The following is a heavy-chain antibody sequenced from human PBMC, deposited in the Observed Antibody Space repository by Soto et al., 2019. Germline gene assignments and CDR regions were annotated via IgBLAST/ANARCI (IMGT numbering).Heavy chain of an antibody. V-gene: IGHV4-34*01. CDR3: ARATMVRGVYDY. D-gene: IGHD3-10*01. CDR1: GGSFSGYY. CDR2: INHSGST. J-gene: IGHJ4*02. Sequence: SETLSLTCAAYGGSFSGYYWSWIRQPPGKGLEWIGEINHSGSTNYNPSLKSRVTISVDTSKNQFSLKLSSVTAADTAVYYCARATMVRGVYDYWGQGTLVTVSS.